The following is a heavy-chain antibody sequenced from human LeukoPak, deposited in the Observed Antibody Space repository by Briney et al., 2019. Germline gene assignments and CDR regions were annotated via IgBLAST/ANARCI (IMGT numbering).Heavy chain of an antibody. CDR2: IYYSGST. J-gene: IGHJ4*02. CDR1: GGSISSYY. Sequence: SETLSLTCTVPGGSISSYYWSWIRQPPGEGLEWIGYIYYSGSTNYNPSVKSRVAMSVDTSKKQFSLKLSSLTAADTAVYYCARDQGAFYSRSWLDYWGQGTLVTVSS. CDR3: ARDQGAFYSRSWLDY. V-gene: IGHV4-59*01. D-gene: IGHD6-13*01.